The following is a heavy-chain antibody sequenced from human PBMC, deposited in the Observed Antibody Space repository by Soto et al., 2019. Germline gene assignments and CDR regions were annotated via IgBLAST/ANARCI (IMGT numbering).Heavy chain of an antibody. CDR1: GGSISSYY. V-gene: IGHV4-59*01. CDR3: VSTHCSWYYFDD. D-gene: IGHD6-13*01. CDR2: IYYSGST. Sequence: PSETLSLTCTVSGGSISSYYWCWLRLPPGKGLEWFGHIYYSGSTNYNPSLKSRVTISVNTSTNQFSLKLISVTAADSAVFYCVSTHCSWYYFDDCGHRTLVTVCS. J-gene: IGHJ4*01.